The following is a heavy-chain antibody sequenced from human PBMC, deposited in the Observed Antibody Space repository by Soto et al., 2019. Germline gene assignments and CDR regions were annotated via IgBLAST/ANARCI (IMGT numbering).Heavy chain of an antibody. J-gene: IGHJ6*02. V-gene: IGHV1-69*11. CDR1: GGTFSSSG. Sequence: QVHLVQSGTEVKKPGSSVKVSCKASGGTFSSSGFSWVRQAPGQGLEWMGMIVPRLDTTNYAQKFPARVTITADEVTSTAYMELRSLRSEDTAVYYCARWPQPRYTADPYAVDVWGQGTRVIVSS. CDR2: IVPRLDTT. D-gene: IGHD3-16*02. CDR3: ARWPQPRYTADPYAVDV.